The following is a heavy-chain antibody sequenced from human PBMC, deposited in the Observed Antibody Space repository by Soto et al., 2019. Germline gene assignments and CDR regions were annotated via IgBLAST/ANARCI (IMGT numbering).Heavy chain of an antibody. Sequence: SETLSLTCAVYGGSFSDYYWTWIRQPPGRGLEWIGEINHSGSTNSNPSLKSRVTISVDRSKNQFSLKLTSVTAADTAVYYCTRARRTVRKAYYYGSGSTFDYWGQGTLVTVSS. CDR3: TRARRTVRKAYYYGSGSTFDY. V-gene: IGHV4-34*01. D-gene: IGHD3-10*01. CDR1: GGSFSDYY. J-gene: IGHJ4*02. CDR2: INHSGST.